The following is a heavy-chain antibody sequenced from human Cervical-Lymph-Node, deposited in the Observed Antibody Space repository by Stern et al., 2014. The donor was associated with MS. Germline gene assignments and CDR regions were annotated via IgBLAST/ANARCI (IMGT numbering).Heavy chain of an antibody. CDR3: AREHYYGAGSQHGMDV. Sequence: QVQLQESGPGLVKPSQTLSLTCTVSSGSLSSGGYDWAWIRQYPRRGLEWIGYIFSSGSTFYNPSLKSRVTISLDTSKNQFFLRLTSVTAADTAVYYCAREHYYGAGSQHGMDVWGQGTTVTVSS. J-gene: IGHJ6*02. CDR1: SGSLSSGGYD. D-gene: IGHD3-10*01. CDR2: IFSSGST. V-gene: IGHV4-31*03.